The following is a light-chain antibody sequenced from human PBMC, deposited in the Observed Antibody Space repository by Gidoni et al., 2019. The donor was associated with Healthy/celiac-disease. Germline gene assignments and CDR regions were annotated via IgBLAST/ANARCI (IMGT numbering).Light chain of an antibody. J-gene: IGKJ5*01. Sequence: EIVMTQSPATLSVSPGERATLSCRASRSVSSNLAWYQQKPGQAPRLLIYGASTRATGIPARFSGSGSGTEFTLTISSLQSEDCAVYYWQQYNNWPITFGQGTRLEIK. CDR2: GAS. V-gene: IGKV3-15*01. CDR3: QQYNNWPIT. CDR1: RSVSSN.